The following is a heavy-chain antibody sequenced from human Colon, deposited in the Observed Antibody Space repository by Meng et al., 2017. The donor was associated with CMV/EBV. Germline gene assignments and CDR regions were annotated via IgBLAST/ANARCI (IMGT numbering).Heavy chain of an antibody. CDR1: GFSYRDHY. CDR2: TRSKANSYTT. D-gene: IGHD1-26*01. V-gene: IGHV3-72*01. Sequence: LSCAASGFSYRDHYMDWVRQDPGKGLEWVGRTRSKANSYTTEYAASVKGRFTVSRDELENSLYLQMNSLKTEDTAVYYCAREVGAFDYWGQGILVTVSS. J-gene: IGHJ4*02. CDR3: AREVGAFDY.